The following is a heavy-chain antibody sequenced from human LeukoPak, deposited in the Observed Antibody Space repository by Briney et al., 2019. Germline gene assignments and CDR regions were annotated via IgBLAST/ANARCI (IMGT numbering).Heavy chain of an antibody. CDR3: ARSPYCSSTSCYSRTDAFDI. CDR2: IYTSGST. Sequence: SQTLSLTCTVSGGSISSGSYYWSWIRQPAGKGLEWIGRIYTSGSTNYNPSLKSRVTISVDTSKNQFSLKLSSVTAADTVVYYCARSPYCSSTSCYSRTDAFDIWGQGTMVTVSS. CDR1: GGSISSGSYY. J-gene: IGHJ3*02. V-gene: IGHV4-61*02. D-gene: IGHD2-2*02.